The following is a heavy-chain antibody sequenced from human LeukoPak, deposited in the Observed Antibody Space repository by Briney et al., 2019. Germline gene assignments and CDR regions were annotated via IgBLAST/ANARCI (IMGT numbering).Heavy chain of an antibody. CDR3: ARRKRGSGGPFDY. D-gene: IGHD6-19*01. Sequence: PSETLSLTCTVSGGSISDYYWTWIRQSPGTGLEWIGYMDYSGSTAYNPSLKSRVTISIDTPKKQFSLELSSVTAADTAIYFCARRKRGSGGPFDYWGQGTLVTVSS. V-gene: IGHV4-59*08. CDR1: GGSISDYY. J-gene: IGHJ4*02. CDR2: MDYSGST.